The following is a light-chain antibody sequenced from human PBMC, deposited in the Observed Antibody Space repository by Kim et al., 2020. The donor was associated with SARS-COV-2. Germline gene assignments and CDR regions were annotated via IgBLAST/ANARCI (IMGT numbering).Light chain of an antibody. V-gene: IGKV3-20*01. J-gene: IGKJ4*01. CDR3: QQYVNSLLT. CDR2: GAS. Sequence: VLTQSPGTLSLSPGERATLSCRASQSVIRSYLAWYQHKPGQAPRLLIYGASTRTTGIPDRFSGSGSGTDFTLTISRLEPEDFAVYFCQQYVNSLLTFGGGTRVEI. CDR1: QSVIRSY.